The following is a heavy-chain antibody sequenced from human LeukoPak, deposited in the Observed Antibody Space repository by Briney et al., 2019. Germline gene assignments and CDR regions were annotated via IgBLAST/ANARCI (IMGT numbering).Heavy chain of an antibody. CDR1: GGSISSSSYY. V-gene: IGHV4-39*07. CDR3: AREKSDYVWGSYPQGDY. Sequence: SETLSLTCTVSGGSISSSSYYWGWIRQPPGKGLEWIGSIYYTGSTYYNPSLKSRVTISVDTSKNQFSLKLSSVTAADTAVYYCAREKSDYVWGSYPQGDYWGQGTLVSVSS. CDR2: IYYTGST. J-gene: IGHJ4*02. D-gene: IGHD3-16*02.